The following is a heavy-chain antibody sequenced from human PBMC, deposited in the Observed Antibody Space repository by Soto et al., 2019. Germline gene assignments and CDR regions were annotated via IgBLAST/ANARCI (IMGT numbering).Heavy chain of an antibody. D-gene: IGHD2-21*02. CDR2: TNAGNGNT. Sequence: ASVKVSCTASGYSFTIYAMHWVRQAPGQRLEWMGWTNAGNGNTKYSQKFQGRVTITRDTSASTAYMELSSLRSEDTAVYYCARSIVVVTALDYWGQGTLVTVSS. CDR3: ARSIVVVTALDY. V-gene: IGHV1-3*01. CDR1: GYSFTIYA. J-gene: IGHJ4*02.